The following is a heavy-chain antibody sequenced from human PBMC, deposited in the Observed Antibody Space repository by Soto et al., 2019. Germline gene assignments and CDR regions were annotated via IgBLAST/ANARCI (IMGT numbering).Heavy chain of an antibody. V-gene: IGHV3-33*01. Sequence: QVQLVESGGGVVQPGRSLRLSCAASGFTFSSYGMHWVRQAPCKGLEWVAVIWYDGSNKYYADSVKGRFTISRDNSKNTLYLQMNSLRAEDTAVYYCAREEEGIAAAGANDYWGQGTLVTVSS. CDR2: IWYDGSNK. CDR3: AREEEGIAAAGANDY. CDR1: GFTFSSYG. J-gene: IGHJ4*02. D-gene: IGHD6-13*01.